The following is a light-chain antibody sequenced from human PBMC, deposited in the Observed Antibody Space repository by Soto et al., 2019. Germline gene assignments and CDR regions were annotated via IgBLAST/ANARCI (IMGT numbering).Light chain of an antibody. Sequence: QSALTQPASVSGSPGQSITISCTGTSSDVGSYNLVSWYQQHPGKAPKLMIYDVTNRPSGISNRFSGSKSGNTASLTISGLQAEDEADYYCSSYSSSGTHVVFGGGTKVTVL. CDR3: SSYSSSGTHVV. CDR1: SSDVGSYNL. J-gene: IGLJ2*01. V-gene: IGLV2-14*02. CDR2: DVT.